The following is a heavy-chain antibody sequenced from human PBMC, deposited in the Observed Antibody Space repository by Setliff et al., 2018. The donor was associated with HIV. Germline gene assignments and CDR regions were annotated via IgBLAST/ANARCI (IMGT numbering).Heavy chain of an antibody. J-gene: IGHJ4*02. CDR1: GYTFTDYY. D-gene: IGHD3-10*01. CDR2: VDPKNGDT. Sequence: ASVKVPCKASGYTFTDYYMHWVQQAPANGLEWMGRVDPKNGDTIYAEKLRGRVTITADTSTDTAYMELGSLRSEDTANYYCATLDYYGSATYNLALHYWGQGTLVTVSS. V-gene: IGHV1-69-2*01. CDR3: ATLDYYGSATYNLALHY.